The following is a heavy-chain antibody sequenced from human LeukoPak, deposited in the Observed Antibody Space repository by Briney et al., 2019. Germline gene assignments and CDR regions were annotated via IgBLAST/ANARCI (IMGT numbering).Heavy chain of an antibody. J-gene: IGHJ3*02. CDR3: ARFESAAGHDAFDI. V-gene: IGHV1-18*01. CDR1: GYTFTSYG. CDR2: ISAYNGNT. D-gene: IGHD6-13*01. Sequence: SVKVSCKASGYTFTSYGISWVRQAPGQGLEWMGWISAYNGNTNYAQKLQGRVTMTTDTSTSTAYMELRSLRSDDTAVYYCARFESAAGHDAFDIWGQGTMVTVSS.